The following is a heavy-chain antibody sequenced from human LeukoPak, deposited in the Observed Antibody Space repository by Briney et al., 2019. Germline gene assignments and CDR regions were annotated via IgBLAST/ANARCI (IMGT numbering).Heavy chain of an antibody. J-gene: IGHJ4*02. Sequence: PGGSLRLSCAASGFTFSSYAMSWVRQAPGKGLEWVSAISGSGGSTYYADSVKGRFTISRDNSKNTLYLQMNSLRAEDTAVYYCAKVRSRIAAVGTSVYYFDYWGQGTLVTASS. D-gene: IGHD6-13*01. CDR2: ISGSGGST. V-gene: IGHV3-23*01. CDR3: AKVRSRIAAVGTSVYYFDY. CDR1: GFTFSSYA.